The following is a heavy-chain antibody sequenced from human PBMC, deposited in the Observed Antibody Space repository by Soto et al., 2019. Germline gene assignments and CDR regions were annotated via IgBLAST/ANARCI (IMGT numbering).Heavy chain of an antibody. V-gene: IGHV3-30*18. CDR2: ISNDGRDK. Sequence: QVQLVESGGGVVQPGRSLRLSCAASGFTFNNYGMHWVRQAPGKGLEWVAAISNDGRDKYYGDSVKGRLTISRDNSKNTVSLQMNSLRADDTAVYYCAKDQGIAASHGIDWGQGTMVTLSS. J-gene: IGHJ3*01. D-gene: IGHD6-13*01. CDR1: GFTFNNYG. CDR3: AKDQGIAASHGID.